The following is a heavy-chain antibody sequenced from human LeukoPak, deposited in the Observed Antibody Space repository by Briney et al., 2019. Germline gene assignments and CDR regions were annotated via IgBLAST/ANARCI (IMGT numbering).Heavy chain of an antibody. D-gene: IGHD3-9*01. V-gene: IGHV3-23*01. J-gene: IGHJ4*02. CDR1: GFTFSSYA. Sequence: GGSLRLSCAASGFTFSSYAMSWVRQAPGKGLEWVSAISGSGGSTYYADSVKGRFTISRDNSKNTLYLQMNSLRAEDTAVYYCAKDPRRYFDWLLTLFDYWGQGTLVTVSS. CDR3: AKDPRRYFDWLLTLFDY. CDR2: ISGSGGST.